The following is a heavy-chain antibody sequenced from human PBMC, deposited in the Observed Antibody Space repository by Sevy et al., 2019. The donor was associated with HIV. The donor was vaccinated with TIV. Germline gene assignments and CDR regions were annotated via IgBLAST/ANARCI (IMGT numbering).Heavy chain of an antibody. V-gene: IGHV3-21*01. J-gene: IGHJ4*02. D-gene: IGHD3-16*01. CDR3: ARDEGGYDPLDY. CDR1: GFTFTSYT. CDR2: ISYSAEYI. Sequence: GGSLRLSCATSGFTFTSYTMNWVRQAPGKGLEWVSSISYSAEYIYYADSVKGRFTISTDNAKNSLFLQMNSLRVEDTAVYYCARDEGGYDPLDYWGQGTLVTVSS.